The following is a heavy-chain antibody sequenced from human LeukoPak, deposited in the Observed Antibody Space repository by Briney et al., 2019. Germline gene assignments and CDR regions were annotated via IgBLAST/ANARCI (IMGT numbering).Heavy chain of an antibody. CDR2: IFYSGST. CDR1: SGSISTSNYY. D-gene: IGHD3-10*01. Sequence: SETLSLTCTVSSGSISTSNYYWGWVRQPPGKALEWIGNIFYSGSTYYSPSLKSRVTISLDTSRNQFSLKLSSVTTADTAVYYCARHPYYYGSGSYFDYWGQGTLVTVSS. J-gene: IGHJ4*02. V-gene: IGHV4-39*07. CDR3: ARHPYYYGSGSYFDY.